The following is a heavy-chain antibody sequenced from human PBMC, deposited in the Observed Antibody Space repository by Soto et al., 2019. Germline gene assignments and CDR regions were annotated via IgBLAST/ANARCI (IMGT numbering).Heavy chain of an antibody. D-gene: IGHD2-15*01. J-gene: IGHJ5*02. Sequence: SETLSLTCTVSGGSISSGGYYWSWIRQHPGKGLEWIGYIYYSGSTYYNPSLKSRVTISVDTSKNQFSLKLSSVTAADTAVYYCARAGRTGYCSGGSCYISGGFDPWGQGTLVTVSS. CDR1: GGSISSGGYY. V-gene: IGHV4-31*03. CDR2: IYYSGST. CDR3: ARAGRTGYCSGGSCYISGGFDP.